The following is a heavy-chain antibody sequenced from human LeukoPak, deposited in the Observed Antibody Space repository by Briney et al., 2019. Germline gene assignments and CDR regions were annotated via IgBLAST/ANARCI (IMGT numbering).Heavy chain of an antibody. V-gene: IGHV3-23*01. CDR3: AKDSVVIPAGWFDP. CDR2: ISGSGDST. J-gene: IGHJ5*02. CDR1: GFTFSSYA. Sequence: GGSLRLSCAASGFTFSSYAMSWVRQAPGKGLEWVSSISGSGDSTYYADSVKGRFTISRDKTKNTLYLQMNSLRAEDTAVYYCAKDSVVIPAGWFDPWGQGTLATVSS. D-gene: IGHD2-2*01.